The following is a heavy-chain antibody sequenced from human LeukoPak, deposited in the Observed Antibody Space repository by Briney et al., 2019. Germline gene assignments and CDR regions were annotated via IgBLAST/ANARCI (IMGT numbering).Heavy chain of an antibody. CDR1: GGSFSGYY. V-gene: IGHV4-34*01. CDR3: ARQRIVGATTPFDY. Sequence: SETLSLTCAVYGGSFSGYYWSWIRQPPGKGLEWIGEINHSGSANCNPSLKSRVTVSVDTSKNQFSLKVSSVTAADTAVYYCARQRIVGATTPFDYWGQGTLVTVSS. D-gene: IGHD1-26*01. CDR2: INHSGSA. J-gene: IGHJ4*02.